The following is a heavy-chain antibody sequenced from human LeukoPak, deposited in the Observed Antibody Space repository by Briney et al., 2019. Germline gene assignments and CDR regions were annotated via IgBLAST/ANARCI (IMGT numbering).Heavy chain of an antibody. D-gene: IGHD2-21*01. CDR3: ARDQYGDCYFDY. Sequence: PSETLSLTCTVSGGSISSSYWSWMRQPPGKGLEWIGHIYHSGSTNYNPSLKSRVTISVDTSKNQFSLKLSSVTAADTALYYCARDQYGDCYFDYWGQGTLATVSS. J-gene: IGHJ4*02. CDR2: IYHSGST. CDR1: GGSISSSY. V-gene: IGHV4-59*01.